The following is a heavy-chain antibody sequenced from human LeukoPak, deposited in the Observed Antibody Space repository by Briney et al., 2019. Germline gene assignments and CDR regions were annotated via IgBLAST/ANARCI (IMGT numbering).Heavy chain of an antibody. D-gene: IGHD4-23*01. CDR2: IRSKAYGGTT. J-gene: IGHJ4*02. CDR1: GFTFGDYA. Sequence: PGGSLRLSGTASGFTFGDYAMSWFRQAPGKGLECVGLIRSKAYGGTTEYAASVKGRFTISRDDSKTIANLQMNSLKTEDTAVYYCTRGRDYGGNLFDYWGQGTLVTVSS. CDR3: TRGRDYGGNLFDY. V-gene: IGHV3-49*03.